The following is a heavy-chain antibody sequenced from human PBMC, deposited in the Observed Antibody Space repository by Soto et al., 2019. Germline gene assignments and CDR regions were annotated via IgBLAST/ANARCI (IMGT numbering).Heavy chain of an antibody. CDR3: ARDRPYYDRVQGGFDY. V-gene: IGHV3-33*08. J-gene: IGHJ4*02. CDR2: IWYDGSNK. D-gene: IGHD3-16*01. CDR1: GFTFSSYG. Sequence: GGSLRLSCAASGFTFSSYGMHWVRQAPGKGLEWVAVIWYDGSNKYYADSVKGRFTISRDNSKNTLYLQMNSLRAEDTAVYYCARDRPYYDRVQGGFDYWRQGTLVTVSS.